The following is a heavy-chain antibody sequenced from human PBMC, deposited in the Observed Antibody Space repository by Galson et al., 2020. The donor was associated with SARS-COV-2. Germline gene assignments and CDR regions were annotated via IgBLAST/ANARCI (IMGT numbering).Heavy chain of an antibody. J-gene: IGHJ4*02. D-gene: IGHD1-26*01. CDR2: IRSSGGST. V-gene: IGHV3-23*01. CDR3: AKIRESTGGYCATSLYYVYN. Sequence: GGSLRLSCAASGFTLSSYVMSWVRQAPGKGLEWVSGIRSSGGSTYYADSEKGRFTISRDSTMNTLYLQMNSLRAEDTAVYYCAKIRESTGGYCATSLYYVYNGCQGTLVTFP. CDR1: GFTLSSYV.